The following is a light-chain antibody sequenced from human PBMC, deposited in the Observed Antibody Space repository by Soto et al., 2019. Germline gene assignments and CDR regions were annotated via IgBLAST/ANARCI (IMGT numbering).Light chain of an antibody. CDR1: QSVSSN. V-gene: IGKV3-15*01. CDR3: QQYNNWPRAYT. J-gene: IGKJ2*01. Sequence: EIVMTQSPATLSVSPGERATLSCRASQSVSSNLAWYQQKPGQAPRLLIYGASTRATGIPARFSGSGSGTDFTLTIISLHSEDFAFYYCQQYNNWPRAYTFGQGTKLDIK. CDR2: GAS.